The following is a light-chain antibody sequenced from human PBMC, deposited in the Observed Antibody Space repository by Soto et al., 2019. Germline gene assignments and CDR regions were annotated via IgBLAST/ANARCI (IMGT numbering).Light chain of an antibody. CDR2: DVS. Sequence: QSALTQPRSVSGSPGQSVTISCTGTSSDVGRYNYVSWYQHHPGKAPKLMIHDVSKRPSGVPDRFSGSKSGNTASLTISGLQAEDEAEYYCCSYADSYTVLFGGGTKVTVL. CDR3: CSYADSYTVL. CDR1: SSDVGRYNY. V-gene: IGLV2-11*01. J-gene: IGLJ2*01.